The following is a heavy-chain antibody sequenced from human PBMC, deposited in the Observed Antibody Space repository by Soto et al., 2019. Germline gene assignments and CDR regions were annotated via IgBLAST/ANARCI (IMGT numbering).Heavy chain of an antibody. CDR1: GYTFTTHY. J-gene: IGHJ4*02. V-gene: IGHV1-46*01. Sequence: ASVSSCKTSGYTFTTHYIHWVRQAPGQGLEWMGIINISGGGTSYAQKFQGRVTMSRDTSTTTVYMELSSLRSEDTAVYYCARDSTLAYWGQGTLVTVSS. CDR3: ARDSTLAY. CDR2: INISGGGT.